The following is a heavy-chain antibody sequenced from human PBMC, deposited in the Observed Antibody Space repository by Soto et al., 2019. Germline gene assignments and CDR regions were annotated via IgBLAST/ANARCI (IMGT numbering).Heavy chain of an antibody. CDR1: GYTYTYYW. CDR2: TYPFDSDT. Sequence: LGESLKISGEGSGYTYTYYWIGWVRQMPGKGLEWMGVTYPFDSDTRYSPSFQGRVTISAVQSTNTAYLELSRLQASDTATYYCGTHYGGSTTGIDYWGQGTLVTVSS. D-gene: IGHD4-17*01. CDR3: GTHYGGSTTGIDY. V-gene: IGHV5-51*01. J-gene: IGHJ4*01.